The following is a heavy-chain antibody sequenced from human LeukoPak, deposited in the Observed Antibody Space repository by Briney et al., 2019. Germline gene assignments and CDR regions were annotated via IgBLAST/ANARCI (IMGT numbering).Heavy chain of an antibody. J-gene: IGHJ4*02. CDR1: GFTFTTYA. V-gene: IGHV3-49*04. CDR3: ARDYGSYFRGELQVPDYETYLDY. Sequence: GRSLRLSCAASGFTFTTYALFWVRQAPGKGLEWVGFIRSKAYGGTAEYAASVKGRFTISRDNTKNSLHLQMNSLRAEDTAVYYCARDYGSYFRGELQVPDYETYLDYWGQGTLVTVSS. D-gene: IGHD1-26*01. CDR2: IRSKAYGGTA.